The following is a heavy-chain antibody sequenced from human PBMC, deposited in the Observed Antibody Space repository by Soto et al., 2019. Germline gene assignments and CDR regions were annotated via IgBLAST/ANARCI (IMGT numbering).Heavy chain of an antibody. D-gene: IGHD2-15*01. Sequence: PAVSLELSSAASGFTFSSYSMNWVRQAPGKGLEWVSYISSSSSTIYYADSVKGRFTISRDNAKNSLYLQMNSLRDEDTAVYYCARSMVLAASRRYFDYWGLGTLVTVSS. CDR1: GFTFSSYS. J-gene: IGHJ4*02. V-gene: IGHV3-48*02. CDR2: ISSSSSTI. CDR3: ARSMVLAASRRYFDY.